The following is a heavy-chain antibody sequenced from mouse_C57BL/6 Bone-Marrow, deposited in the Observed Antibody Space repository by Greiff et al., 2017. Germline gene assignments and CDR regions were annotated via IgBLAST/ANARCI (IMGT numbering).Heavy chain of an antibody. CDR3: ESYYYGSSYWSFAV. Sequence: EVKLVESGGGLVQPGGSLQLSCAASGFTFSDYGMHWVRQAPETGLEWVAYISSGSSTIYYADTVKGRFTISRDNAKNTLFLQMTSLRSEDTAMYYCESYYYGSSYWSFAVWGTGTMVTVSS. CDR2: ISSGSSTI. J-gene: IGHJ1*03. V-gene: IGHV5-17*01. CDR1: GFTFSDYG. D-gene: IGHD1-1*01.